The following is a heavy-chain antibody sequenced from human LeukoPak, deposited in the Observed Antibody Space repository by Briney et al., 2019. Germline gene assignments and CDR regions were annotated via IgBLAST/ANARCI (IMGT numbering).Heavy chain of an antibody. Sequence: NPSETLSLTCTVSDGSITRSSYYWGWIRQTPGEGLDWIGSIYYSGITYYNPSLQGRVTMSVDTSKNQFSLKLNSVTVADTAVYYCARGTLEYSSSWYNYYYGMDVWGQGTTVTVSS. J-gene: IGHJ6*02. CDR2: IYYSGIT. CDR3: ARGTLEYSSSWYNYYYGMDV. V-gene: IGHV4-39*01. D-gene: IGHD6-13*01. CDR1: DGSITRSSYY.